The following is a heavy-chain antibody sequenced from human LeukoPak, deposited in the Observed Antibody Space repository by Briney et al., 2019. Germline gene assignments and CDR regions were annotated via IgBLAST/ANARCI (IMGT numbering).Heavy chain of an antibody. CDR2: ISGSGGST. D-gene: IGHD2-2*01. CDR1: GFTFSSYA. Sequence: PGGPLRLSCAASGFTFSSYAMSWVRQAPGKGLEWVSAISGSGGSTYYADSVKGRFTISRDNSKNTLYLQMNSLRAEDTAVYYCAKDVIVVPAAMGDWGQGTLVTVSS. J-gene: IGHJ4*02. V-gene: IGHV3-23*01. CDR3: AKDVIVVPAAMGD.